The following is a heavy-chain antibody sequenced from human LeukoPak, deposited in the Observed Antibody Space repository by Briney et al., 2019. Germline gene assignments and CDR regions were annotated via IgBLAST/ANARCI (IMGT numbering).Heavy chain of an antibody. CDR1: GGSISSGGYY. D-gene: IGHD7-27*01. CDR2: IYHSGST. V-gene: IGHV4-30-2*01. Sequence: SETLSLTCTVSGGSISSGGYYWSWIRQPPGKGLEWIGYIYHSGSTYYNPSLKSRVTISVDRSKNQFSLKLSSVTAADTAVYYCARVLEADLGAFDIWGQGTMVTVSS. J-gene: IGHJ3*02. CDR3: ARVLEADLGAFDI.